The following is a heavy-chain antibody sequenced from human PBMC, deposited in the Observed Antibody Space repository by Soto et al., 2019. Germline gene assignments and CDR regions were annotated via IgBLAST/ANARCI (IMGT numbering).Heavy chain of an antibody. V-gene: IGHV1-69*08. D-gene: IGHD2-15*01. CDR3: ERDSGYCSGGSFQIEGPIVY. CDR1: GGTFSSYT. CDR2: IIPILGIA. J-gene: IGHJ4*02. Sequence: QVQLVQSGAEVKKPGSSVKVSCTASGGTFSSYTISWVRQAPGQGLEWMGRIIPILGIANYAQKFQGSVTITADKSKSTAYMELSSLRSEDTEVYYCERDSGYCSGGSFQIEGPIVYGGQGNLVTVSS.